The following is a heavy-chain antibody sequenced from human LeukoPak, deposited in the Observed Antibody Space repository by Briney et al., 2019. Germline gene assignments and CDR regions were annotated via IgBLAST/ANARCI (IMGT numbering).Heavy chain of an antibody. D-gene: IGHD1-26*01. CDR3: VRYRDYSYGLDV. CDR2: ISGSTTYI. V-gene: IGHV3-21*06. Sequence: GGSLRLSCAASGFTFSSIGMNWVRQAPGKGLEWVSSISGSTTYIYYADSLKGRFTISRDNAKNSLYLQMNSLRAEDTGLYYCVRYRDYSYGLDVWGQGTTVTVSS. CDR1: GFTFSSIG. J-gene: IGHJ6*02.